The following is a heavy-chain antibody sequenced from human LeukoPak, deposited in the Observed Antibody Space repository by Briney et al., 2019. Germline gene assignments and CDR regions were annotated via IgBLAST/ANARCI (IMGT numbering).Heavy chain of an antibody. CDR2: IKSKTDGGTT. CDR3: TTDLQSNCLLFDY. V-gene: IGHV3-15*01. J-gene: IGHJ4*02. Sequence: GSLRLCCAASGFTFSNAWMSWVRQAPGKGLEWVGRIKSKTDGGTTDYAAPVKGRFTISRDDSKNTLYLQMNSLKTEDTAVYYCTTDLQSNCLLFDYWGQGTLVTVSS. D-gene: IGHD4-11*01. CDR1: GFTFSNAW.